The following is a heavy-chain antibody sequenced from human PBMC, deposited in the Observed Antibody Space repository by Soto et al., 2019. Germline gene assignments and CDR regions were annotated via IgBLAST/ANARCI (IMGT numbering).Heavy chain of an antibody. D-gene: IGHD5-18*01. CDR1: GYTFTSYD. CDR2: MNPNSGNT. V-gene: IGHV1-8*01. Sequence: ASVKVSCKASGYTFTSYDINWVRQATGQGLEWMGWMNPNSGNTGYAQKFQGRVTMTRNTSISTAYMELSSLRSEDTAVYTCARSLMNPAMVTFYYFDYWGQGTLVTVSS. CDR3: ARSLMNPAMVTFYYFDY. J-gene: IGHJ4*02.